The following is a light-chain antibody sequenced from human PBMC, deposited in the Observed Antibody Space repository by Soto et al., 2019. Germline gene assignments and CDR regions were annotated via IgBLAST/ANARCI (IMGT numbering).Light chain of an antibody. J-gene: IGKJ1*01. V-gene: IGKV1-5*01. CDR1: QSISSW. Sequence: DIQMTQSPSILSASVGDRVTITCRASQSISSWLAWYQQKPGRAPKLLIFGASTLQSGVPSRFSGSGSGTDFTLTISSLQPEDFATYYCQHYSAFSVTFGQGTKVDIK. CDR2: GAS. CDR3: QHYSAFSVT.